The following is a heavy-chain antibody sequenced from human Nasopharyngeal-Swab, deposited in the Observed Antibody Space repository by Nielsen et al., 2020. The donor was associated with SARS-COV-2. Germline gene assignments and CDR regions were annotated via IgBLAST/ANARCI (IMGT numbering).Heavy chain of an antibody. CDR2: INPSGGST. V-gene: IGHV1-46*01. CDR3: ARDQKYSGYDGSGY. Sequence: WVRQAPGQGLEWMGIINPSGGSTSYAQKFQGRVTMTRDTSTSTVCMELSSLRSEDTAVYYCARDQKYSGYDGSGYWGQGTLVTVSS. J-gene: IGHJ4*02. D-gene: IGHD5-12*01.